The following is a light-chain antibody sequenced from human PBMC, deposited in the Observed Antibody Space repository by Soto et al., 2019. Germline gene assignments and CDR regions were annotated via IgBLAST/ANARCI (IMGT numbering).Light chain of an antibody. CDR1: QGISEY. CDR3: HSYNSIPRT. Sequence: DIQMAQSPSSLSASIGDRVTITCRASQGISEYLAWYQQRPGNAPNLLIYGASILQSGVPSRFSGSGSVTHFTVAISSLQPEDGAPYYCHSYNSIPRTFGQGTTVEIK. J-gene: IGKJ1*01. CDR2: GAS. V-gene: IGKV1-27*01.